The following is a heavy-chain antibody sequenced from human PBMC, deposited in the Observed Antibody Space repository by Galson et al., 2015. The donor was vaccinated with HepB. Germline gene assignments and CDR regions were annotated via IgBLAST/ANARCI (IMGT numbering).Heavy chain of an antibody. CDR1: GSTFSSYG. J-gene: IGHJ4*02. CDR3: AKDFSYYGSGIDY. D-gene: IGHD3-10*01. Sequence: SLRLSCAASGSTFSSYGMHWVRQAPGKGLEWVAVISYDGSNKYYADSVKGRFTISRDNSKNTLYLQMNSLRAEDTAVYYCAKDFSYYGSGIDYWGQGTLVTVSS. V-gene: IGHV3-30*18. CDR2: ISYDGSNK.